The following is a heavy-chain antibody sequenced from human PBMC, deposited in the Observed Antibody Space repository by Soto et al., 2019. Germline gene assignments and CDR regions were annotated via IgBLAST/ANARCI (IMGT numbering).Heavy chain of an antibody. Sequence: DVHLVESGGGLVQPGRSLRLSCAASGFTFDDYAMYWVRQAPGKGLEWVSGISWNSGSIGYADSVKGRFTISRDNAKNSLYLQMNSLRAEDTALYYCAKDSGFGDNPTFDPWGQGTLVTVSS. D-gene: IGHD3-10*01. CDR2: ISWNSGSI. CDR3: AKDSGFGDNPTFDP. J-gene: IGHJ5*02. V-gene: IGHV3-9*01. CDR1: GFTFDDYA.